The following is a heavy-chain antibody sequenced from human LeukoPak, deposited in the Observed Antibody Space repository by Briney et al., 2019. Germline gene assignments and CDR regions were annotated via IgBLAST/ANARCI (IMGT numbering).Heavy chain of an antibody. V-gene: IGHV3-23*01. CDR2: ISGSGGST. Sequence: PGRSLRLSCAASGFTFSSYVMHWVRQAPGKGLEWVSGISGSGGSTYYADSVKGRFTISRDNSKNTLYLQMNSLRAEDTAVYYCAKFYEYCSSTSCTGYFDYWGQGTLVTVSS. J-gene: IGHJ4*02. CDR1: GFTFSSYV. D-gene: IGHD2-2*01. CDR3: AKFYEYCSSTSCTGYFDY.